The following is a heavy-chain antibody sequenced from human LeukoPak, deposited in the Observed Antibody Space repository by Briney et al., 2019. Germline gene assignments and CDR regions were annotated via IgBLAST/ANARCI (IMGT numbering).Heavy chain of an antibody. CDR3: ARRYCSGGSCSSFDY. CDR1: GDSISSYY. D-gene: IGHD2-15*01. V-gene: IGHV4-59*01. CDR2: IYYSGST. Sequence: SETLSLTCTVSGDSISSYYWSWIRQPPGKGLEWIGYIYYSGSTNYNPSLKSRVTISVDTSKNQFSLKLSSVTTADTAVYYCARRYCSGGSCSSFDYWGQGTLVTVSS. J-gene: IGHJ4*02.